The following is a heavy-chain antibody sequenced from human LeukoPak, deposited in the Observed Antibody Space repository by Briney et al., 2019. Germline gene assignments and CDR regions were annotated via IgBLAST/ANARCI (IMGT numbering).Heavy chain of an antibody. D-gene: IGHD2-21*01. Sequence: ASVKVSCKASGYTSTGYNMHWGRQAPEQGLEWMGWINPYSGATNYAQKFQGRVTMTRDTSISTAYMDLSSLKSDDTAVYYCARAHIGNDLFIDYWGQGTLVTVSS. CDR3: ARAHIGNDLFIDY. CDR1: GYTSTGYN. J-gene: IGHJ4*02. CDR2: INPYSGAT. V-gene: IGHV1-2*02.